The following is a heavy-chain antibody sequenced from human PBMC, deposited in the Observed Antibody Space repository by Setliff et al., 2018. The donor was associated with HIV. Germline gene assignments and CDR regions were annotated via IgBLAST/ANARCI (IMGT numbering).Heavy chain of an antibody. CDR1: GDSISSYY. CDR3: ARAAPTGLDWFRP. V-gene: IGHV4-59*01. Sequence: SETLSLTCTVSGDSISSYYWSWIRQPPGKGLEWIGNIHRNGTTNYNPSLNSRVTISIDTSKDHFSLKLISVTAADTAVYYCARAAPTGLDWFRPWGQGTLVTVSS. CDR2: IHRNGTT. J-gene: IGHJ5*02. D-gene: IGHD6-6*01.